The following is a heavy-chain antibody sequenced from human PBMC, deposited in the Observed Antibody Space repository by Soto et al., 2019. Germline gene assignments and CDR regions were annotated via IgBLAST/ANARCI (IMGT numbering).Heavy chain of an antibody. Sequence: WKWVRQFSGKGLDGSGESNHRGSTNYNPSHKSRVSISVDTSKNQFSLKLSSVSAGDTAVYYYASPPYPCGGFDYFDYWGQGTLVTVSS. CDR2: SNHRGST. D-gene: IGHD6-25*01. CDR3: ASPPYPCGGFDYFDY. J-gene: IGHJ4*01. V-gene: IGHV4-34*01.